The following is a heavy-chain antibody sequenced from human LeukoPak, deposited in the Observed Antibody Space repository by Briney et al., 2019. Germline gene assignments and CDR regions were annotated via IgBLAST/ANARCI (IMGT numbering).Heavy chain of an antibody. J-gene: IGHJ4*02. D-gene: IGHD2-2*01. CDR2: ISGSGGST. CDR3: AKDGDIVVVPAATSHLDY. CDR1: GFTVSSNY. V-gene: IGHV3-23*01. Sequence: PGGSLRLSCAASGFTVSSNYMSWVRQAPGKGLEWVSAISGSGGSTYYADSVKGRFTTSRDNSKNTLYLQMNSLRAEDTAVYYCAKDGDIVVVPAATSHLDYWGQGTLVTVSS.